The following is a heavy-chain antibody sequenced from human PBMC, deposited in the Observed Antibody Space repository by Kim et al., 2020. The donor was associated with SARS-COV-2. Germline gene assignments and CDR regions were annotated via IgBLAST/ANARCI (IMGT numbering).Heavy chain of an antibody. J-gene: IGHJ6*02. Sequence: GGSLRLSCAASGFTFDDYAMHWARQAPGKGLEWVSGISWNSGSIGYADSVKGRFTISRDNAKNSLYLQMNSLRAEDTALYYCAKDMGSYYGMDVWGQGTTVTVSS. CDR2: ISWNSGSI. V-gene: IGHV3-9*01. CDR3: AKDMGSYYGMDV. D-gene: IGHD3-10*01. CDR1: GFTFDDYA.